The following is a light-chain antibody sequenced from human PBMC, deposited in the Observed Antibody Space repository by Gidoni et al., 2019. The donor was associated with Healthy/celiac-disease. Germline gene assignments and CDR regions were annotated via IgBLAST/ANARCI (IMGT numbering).Light chain of an antibody. Sequence: QSALTQPASVSGPPGQSITISCTGTSSDVGGSNYVSWYQQHPGKAPKLMIYEVSNRPSGVSNLVSGSRSGNTASLTISGLQAEDEADYYGSSYTSSSHVVFGGGTKLTVL. J-gene: IGLJ2*01. V-gene: IGLV2-14*01. CDR1: SSDVGGSNY. CDR3: SSYTSSSHVV. CDR2: EVS.